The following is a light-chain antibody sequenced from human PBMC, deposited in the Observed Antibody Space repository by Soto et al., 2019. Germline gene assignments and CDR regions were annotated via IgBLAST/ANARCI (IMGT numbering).Light chain of an antibody. Sequence: DVQMTQYPSTLSGSVGDRVTITCRASQTISSWLAWYQQKPGKAPKLLIYKASTLKSGVPSRFSGSGSGTEFTLTISSLQPDDFATYYCQHYNSHSEAFGQGTMVDIK. J-gene: IGKJ1*01. V-gene: IGKV1-5*03. CDR3: QHYNSHSEA. CDR2: KAS. CDR1: QTISSW.